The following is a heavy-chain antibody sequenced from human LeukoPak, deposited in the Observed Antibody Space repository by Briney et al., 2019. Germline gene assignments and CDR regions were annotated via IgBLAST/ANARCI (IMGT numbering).Heavy chain of an antibody. CDR2: MSYDGSNK. J-gene: IGHJ4*02. CDR3: AKDHDDYGDYGGPDY. Sequence: GGSLRLSCAASGFTFSTYAMHWVRQAPGKGLEWMAVMSYDGSNKYYADSVRGRFTISRDNSKNTVFLEMNSLRAEDTAVYYCAKDHDDYGDYGGPDYWGQGTLVTVSS. V-gene: IGHV3-30-3*01. CDR1: GFTFSTYA. D-gene: IGHD4-17*01.